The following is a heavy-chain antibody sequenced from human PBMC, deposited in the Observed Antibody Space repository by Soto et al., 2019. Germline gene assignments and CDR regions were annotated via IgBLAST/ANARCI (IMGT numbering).Heavy chain of an antibody. Sequence: GASVKVSCKASGGTFSSYAISWVRQAPGQGLEWMGGIIPIFGTANYAQKFQGRVTITADESTSTAYMELSSLRSEDTAVYYCARGGVGVTGNWFDPWGQGTLVTVSS. CDR1: GGTFSSYA. D-gene: IGHD1-26*01. CDR2: IIPIFGTA. J-gene: IGHJ5*02. CDR3: ARGGVGVTGNWFDP. V-gene: IGHV1-69*13.